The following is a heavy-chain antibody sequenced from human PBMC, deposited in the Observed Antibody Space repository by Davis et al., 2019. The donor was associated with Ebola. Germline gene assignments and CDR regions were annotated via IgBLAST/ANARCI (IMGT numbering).Heavy chain of an antibody. Sequence: SETLSLTCAVSGTSISSHYWACLRQPPGNGLEWIGYIYYSGSTNYNPSLKSRVSISIDSSQSQFSLSLNSVTAADTAMYYCARVKTMTMLDYWGPGTLVTVSS. J-gene: IGHJ4*02. CDR1: GTSISSHY. CDR2: IYYSGST. CDR3: ARVKTMTMLDY. V-gene: IGHV4-59*11. D-gene: IGHD3-10*02.